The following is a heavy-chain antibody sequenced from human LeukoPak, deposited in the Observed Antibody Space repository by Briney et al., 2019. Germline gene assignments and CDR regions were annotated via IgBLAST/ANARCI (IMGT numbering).Heavy chain of an antibody. CDR1: GFTFSSYE. CDR2: ISSSGSTI. J-gene: IGHJ6*02. Sequence: GGSLRLSCAASGFTFSSYEMNWVRQAPGKGQDWVSYISSSGSTIYYADSVQGRFTISRDNAKNSLYLQMNSLRAEDTAVYYCARVDRVPAAYGMDVWGQGTTVTVSS. D-gene: IGHD2-2*01. V-gene: IGHV3-48*03. CDR3: ARVDRVPAAYGMDV.